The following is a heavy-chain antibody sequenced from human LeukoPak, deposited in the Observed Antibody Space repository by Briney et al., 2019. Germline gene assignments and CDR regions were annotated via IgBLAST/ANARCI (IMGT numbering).Heavy chain of an antibody. V-gene: IGHV1-46*01. D-gene: IGHD3-10*01. Sequence: ASVKVSFTASGYTLTSYYMHWVRQAPGQGLEWMGLINPSGGTTSYAQKFQGRVTMTRDMSTSTVYMELSSLGSEDTAVYYCARVRIGYYFDYWGQGTLVTVSS. J-gene: IGHJ4*02. CDR1: GYTLTSYY. CDR3: ARVRIGYYFDY. CDR2: INPSGGTT.